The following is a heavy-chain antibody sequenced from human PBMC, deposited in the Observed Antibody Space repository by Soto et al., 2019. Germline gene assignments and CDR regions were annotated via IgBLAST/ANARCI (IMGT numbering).Heavy chain of an antibody. Sequence: PSETLSLTCTVSGGSISSYYWSWIRQPPGKGLEWIGYNYYSGSTNYNPSHKSRVTITVDTSKNQFSLKLRSVTAADTAVYYFARDGAAGTPYYYGMDVWGQGTTVTVSS. CDR2: NYYSGST. D-gene: IGHD6-13*01. J-gene: IGHJ6*02. CDR3: ARDGAAGTPYYYGMDV. V-gene: IGHV4-59*01. CDR1: GGSISSYY.